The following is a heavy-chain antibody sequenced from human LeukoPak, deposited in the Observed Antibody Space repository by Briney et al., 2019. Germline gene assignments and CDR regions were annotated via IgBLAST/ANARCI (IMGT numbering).Heavy chain of an antibody. CDR2: ISSSGDST. D-gene: IGHD5-12*01. Sequence: GGSLRLSCAASGFTFSNFAMSWVRQAPGKGLEWVSAISSSGDSTYYAGSVKGRFTISRDNSRNTLYLQMNSLRAEDTALYYCAKGWGGYARGLDYWGQGSLVTVSS. V-gene: IGHV3-23*01. CDR3: AKGWGGYARGLDY. J-gene: IGHJ4*02. CDR1: GFTFSNFA.